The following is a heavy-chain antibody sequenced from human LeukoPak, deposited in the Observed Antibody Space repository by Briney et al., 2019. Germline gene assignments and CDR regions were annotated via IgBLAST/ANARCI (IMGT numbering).Heavy chain of an antibody. J-gene: IGHJ5*02. CDR1: GGTFISYT. CDR3: ARDSPVLGFDH. D-gene: IGHD1-1*01. V-gene: IGHV1-69*04. Sequence: ASVKVSCKASGGTFISYTISWVRQAPGQGLEWMGRIIPILGIANYAQEFQGRVTITADKSTSTAYMELSSLRSEDTAVYYCARDSPVLGFDHWGQGTLVTVSS. CDR2: IIPILGIA.